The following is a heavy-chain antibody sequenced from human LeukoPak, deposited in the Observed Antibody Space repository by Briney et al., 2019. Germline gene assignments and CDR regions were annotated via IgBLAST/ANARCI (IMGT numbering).Heavy chain of an antibody. J-gene: IGHJ4*02. Sequence: ASVKVSCKASGYTFTSYGISWVRPAPGQGLEWMGWISAYNGNTNYAQKLQGRVTMTTDTSTSTAYMELRSLRSDDTAVYYCARDKAGRWFGDYWGQGTLVTVSS. V-gene: IGHV1-18*01. CDR2: ISAYNGNT. CDR1: GYTFTSYG. D-gene: IGHD3-10*01. CDR3: ARDKAGRWFGDY.